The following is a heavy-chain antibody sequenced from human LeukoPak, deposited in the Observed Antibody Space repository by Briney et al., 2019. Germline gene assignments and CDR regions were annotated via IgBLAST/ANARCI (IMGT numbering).Heavy chain of an antibody. CDR3: AKRAGAAAYYYFDL. J-gene: IGHJ2*01. CDR1: GFTFSNYW. D-gene: IGHD3-22*01. CDR2: ISGGGGST. V-gene: IGHV3-23*01. Sequence: GGSLRLSCAASGFTFSNYWMTWVRQAPGKGLEWVSGISGGGGSTYYADSVKGRFTISRDNSKNTLYLQMNSLRADDTAEYYCAKRAGAAAYYYFDLWGRGTLVTVSS.